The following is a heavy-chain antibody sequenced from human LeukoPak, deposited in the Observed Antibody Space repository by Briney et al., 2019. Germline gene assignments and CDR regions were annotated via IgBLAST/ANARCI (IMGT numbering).Heavy chain of an antibody. CDR3: ARAYSSGWYSGN. CDR2: IYHSGST. CDR1: GYSISSGYY. J-gene: IGHJ4*02. Sequence: SETLSLTCTVSGYSISSGYYWGWIRQPPGKGLEWIGSIYHSGSTYYNPSLKSRVTISVDTSKNQFSLKLSSVTAADTAVYYCARAYSSGWYSGNWGQGTLVTVSS. D-gene: IGHD6-19*01. V-gene: IGHV4-38-2*02.